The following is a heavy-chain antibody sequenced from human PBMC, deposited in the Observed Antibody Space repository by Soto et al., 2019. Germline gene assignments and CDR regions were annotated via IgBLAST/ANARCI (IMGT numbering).Heavy chain of an antibody. V-gene: IGHV1-69*13. Sequence: ASVKVSCNASGGTFSSYAISWVRQAPGQGLEWMGGIIPIFGTANYAQKFQGRVTITADESTSTAYMELSSLRSEDTAVYYCARDCFSSSCYYYYGMDVWGQGTTVTVSS. CDR1: GGTFSSYA. CDR3: ARDCFSSSCYYYYGMDV. J-gene: IGHJ6*02. D-gene: IGHD6-6*01. CDR2: IIPIFGTA.